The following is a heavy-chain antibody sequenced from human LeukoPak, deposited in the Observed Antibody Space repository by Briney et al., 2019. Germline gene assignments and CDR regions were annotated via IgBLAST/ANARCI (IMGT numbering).Heavy chain of an antibody. D-gene: IGHD3-10*01. V-gene: IGHV2-5*02. CDR1: DDSISDYYRG. CDR3: AHLYGSGSSFDY. Sequence: TLSLTCTVSDDSISDYYRGWIRQPPGKALEWLALIYWDDDKRYSPSLKSRLTITKDTSKNQVVLTMTNMDPVDTATYYCAHLYGSGSSFDYWGQGTLVTVSS. J-gene: IGHJ4*02. CDR2: IYWDDDK.